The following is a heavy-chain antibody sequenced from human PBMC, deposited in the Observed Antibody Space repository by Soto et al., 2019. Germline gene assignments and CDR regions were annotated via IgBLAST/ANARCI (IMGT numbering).Heavy chain of an antibody. J-gene: IGHJ3*02. V-gene: IGHV1-2*02. CDR3: ARESAGYCSSTSCPNDAFDI. CDR2: INPNGGGT. D-gene: IGHD2-2*01. CDR1: GYTFTGYY. Sequence: QVQLVQSGAEVKKPGASVKVSCKASGYTFTGYYMHWVRQAPGQGLEWMGWINPNGGGTNYAQKFQGRVTMTRDTSISTAYMELSRLRSDDTAVYYCARESAGYCSSTSCPNDAFDIWGQGTMVTVSS.